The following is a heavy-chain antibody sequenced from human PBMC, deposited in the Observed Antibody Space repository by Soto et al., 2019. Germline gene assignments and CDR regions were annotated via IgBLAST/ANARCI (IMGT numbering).Heavy chain of an antibody. Sequence: PGGSLRLSCAASGFTFSSYYMKWVRQAPGKGLEWVSSISDISDIYYADSVKGRFTISRDNAKNSLYLQMNSLRAEDTAVYYCARSHSSGYVDYWGQRTLVTVSS. CDR1: GFTFSSYY. CDR3: ARSHSSGYVDY. J-gene: IGHJ4*02. V-gene: IGHV3-21*01. CDR2: ISDISDI. D-gene: IGHD6-19*01.